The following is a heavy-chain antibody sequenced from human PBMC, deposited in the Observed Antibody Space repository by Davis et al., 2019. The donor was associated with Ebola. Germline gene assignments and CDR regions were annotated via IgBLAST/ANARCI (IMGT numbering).Heavy chain of an antibody. CDR3: ARGGSFDP. J-gene: IGHJ5*02. CDR2: ISSGGNTI. Sequence: GGSLRLSCAASGFTVSSNYMSWVRQAPGKGLEWVSCISSGGNTIYYADSVKGRFTISRDNAKNSLYLQMDSLRAEDTAVYTCARGGSFDPWGQGTLVIVSS. CDR1: GFTVSSNY. D-gene: IGHD2-15*01. V-gene: IGHV3-11*04.